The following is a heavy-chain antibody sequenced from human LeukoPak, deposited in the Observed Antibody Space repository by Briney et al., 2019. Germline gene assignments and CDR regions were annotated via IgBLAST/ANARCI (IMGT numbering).Heavy chain of an antibody. CDR1: GGSISSGHYW. CDR3: VRQRGVGSWSFDY. CDR2: MYYSGNT. V-gene: IGHV4-39*01. D-gene: IGHD2-15*01. Sequence: PSETLSLTCTVSGGSISSGHYWWGWIRQPPGKGLDWIGSMYYSGNTHYSPSLQSRVTVSVDTSKNQFSLKLTSVSAADTAVYYCVRQRGVGSWSFDYWGQGNLVTVSS. J-gene: IGHJ4*02.